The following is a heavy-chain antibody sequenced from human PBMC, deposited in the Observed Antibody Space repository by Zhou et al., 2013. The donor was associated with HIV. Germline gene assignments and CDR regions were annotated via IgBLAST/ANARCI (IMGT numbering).Heavy chain of an antibody. CDR2: SIPILGTA. D-gene: IGHD2-15*01. CDR3: AKGGNYFDY. J-gene: IGHJ4*02. CDR1: GGTFSSYA. V-gene: IGHV1-69*05. Sequence: QVQLVQSGAEVKKPGSSVKVSCQASGGTFSSYAFTWVRQAPGQGLEWMGGSIPILGTAKYAEKFQGRVTITTDESASIGYMELTSLRSEDTAVYYCAKGGNYFDYWGQGTLVTVSS.